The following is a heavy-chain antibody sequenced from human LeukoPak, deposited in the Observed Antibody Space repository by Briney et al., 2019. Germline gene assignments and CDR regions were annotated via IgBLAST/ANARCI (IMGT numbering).Heavy chain of an antibody. Sequence: ASVKVSCKASGYTFTAYYIHCVRQAPGQGLEWMGWINPSSGGTNSAQKFQGRVTLTRDTSITTAYMELSRLRSHDTAVYYCARTQDPEAMRNYFAYWGQETLVTVSS. CDR1: GYTFTAYY. J-gene: IGHJ4*02. CDR2: INPSSGGT. V-gene: IGHV1-2*02. CDR3: ARTQDPEAMRNYFAY. D-gene: IGHD2-2*01.